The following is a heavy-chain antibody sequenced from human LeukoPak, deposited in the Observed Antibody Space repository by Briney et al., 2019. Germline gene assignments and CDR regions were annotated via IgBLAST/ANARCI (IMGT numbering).Heavy chain of an antibody. CDR2: IYHSGST. CDR3: ARHLYNSYYLDY. J-gene: IGHJ4*02. Sequence: SETLSLTCAVSGGSISSGGYSWSWIRQPPGKGLEWIGYIYHSGSTYYNPSLKSRVTISVDTSKNQFSLRLSSVTAADTAVYYCARHLYNSYYLDYWGQGTLVTVSS. D-gene: IGHD1-26*01. V-gene: IGHV4-30-2*03. CDR1: GGSISSGGYS.